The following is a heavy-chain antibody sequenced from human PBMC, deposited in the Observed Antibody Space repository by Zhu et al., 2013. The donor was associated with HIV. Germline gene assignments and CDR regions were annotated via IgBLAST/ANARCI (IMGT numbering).Heavy chain of an antibody. CDR1: GGTFSSYA. J-gene: IGHJ4*02. CDR2: IIPIFGTA. D-gene: IGHD3-22*01. CDR3: ASYPYYYDSTVKGYYFDY. V-gene: IGHV1-69*01. Sequence: QVQLVQSGAEVKKPGSSVKVSCKASGGTFSSYAISWVRQAPGQGLEWMGGIIPIFGTANYAQKFQGRVTITADESTSTAYMELSSLRSEDTAVYYCASYPYYYDSTVKGYYFDYWGQGTLVTVSS.